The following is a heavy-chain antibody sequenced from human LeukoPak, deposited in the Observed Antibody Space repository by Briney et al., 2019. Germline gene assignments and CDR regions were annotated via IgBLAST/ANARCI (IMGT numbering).Heavy chain of an antibody. Sequence: PGGSLRLSCAASGFTFSSYAMSWVRQAPGKGLEWVSAISGSGGTTYYAAPVKGRFTISRDNSTNTRYLQMKSLRAEDTAVYYCASGSYQGLLDYWGQGTLVTVSS. V-gene: IGHV3-23*01. J-gene: IGHJ4*02. CDR1: GFTFSSYA. D-gene: IGHD3-10*01. CDR2: ISGSGGTT. CDR3: ASGSYQGLLDY.